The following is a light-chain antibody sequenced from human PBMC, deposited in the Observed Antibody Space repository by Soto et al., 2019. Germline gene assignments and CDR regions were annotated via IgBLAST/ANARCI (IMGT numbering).Light chain of an antibody. J-gene: IGLJ3*02. V-gene: IGLV2-14*01. CDR3: SSYSTSSTPM. CDR2: DVT. Sequence: QSALTQPASVSGSPGQSITISCTGTSSDVGGYDFVSWYQQHPGKAPRLMIYDVTNRPSGVSTRFSGSKSGNTASLTISGRQAEDEADYYCSSYSTSSTPMFGGGTQLTVL. CDR1: SSDVGGYDF.